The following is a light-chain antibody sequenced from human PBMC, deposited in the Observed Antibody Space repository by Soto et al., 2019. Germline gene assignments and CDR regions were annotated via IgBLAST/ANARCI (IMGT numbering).Light chain of an antibody. Sequence: QSVLTQPPSVSGSPGQSVAISCTGSSSDVGSNNRVSWYHQPPGTAPKLIIYDVTNRPSGVPDRFSGSKSGNTASLTISGLQDEDEAYYYCSSYTPRNTYVFGTGTKLTVL. J-gene: IGLJ1*01. CDR1: SSDVGSNNR. CDR3: SSYTPRNTYV. CDR2: DVT. V-gene: IGLV2-18*02.